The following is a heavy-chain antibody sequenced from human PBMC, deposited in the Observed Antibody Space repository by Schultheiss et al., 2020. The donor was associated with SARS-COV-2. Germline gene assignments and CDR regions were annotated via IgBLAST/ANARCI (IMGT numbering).Heavy chain of an antibody. J-gene: IGHJ4*02. Sequence: GGSLRLSCSASGFTFSSYAMHWVRQAPGKGLEWLSYISSSGNTFYYADSLKGRFTISRDDAKNTLYLQMNSLRAEDTAVYYCAKDATEYNWNYVPDYWGQGTLVTVSS. CDR2: ISSSGNTF. D-gene: IGHD1-7*01. V-gene: IGHV3-48*03. CDR3: AKDATEYNWNYVPDY. CDR1: GFTFSSYA.